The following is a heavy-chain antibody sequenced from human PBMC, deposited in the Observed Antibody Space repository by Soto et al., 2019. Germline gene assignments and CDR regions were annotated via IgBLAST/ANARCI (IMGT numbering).Heavy chain of an antibody. Sequence: QARLVESGGGLVKPGGSLRLSCAASGFSFSEHYMSWIRQSPGKGFEWVSYTTPSGGDTFYTDSVKGRFTISRNNAMRSVDLQMNRLTGEDTAVYYCARGHYGLEGWGQGTTVTLSS. CDR3: ARGHYGLEG. V-gene: IGHV3-11*01. CDR1: GFSFSEHY. CDR2: TTPSGGDT. J-gene: IGHJ6*02.